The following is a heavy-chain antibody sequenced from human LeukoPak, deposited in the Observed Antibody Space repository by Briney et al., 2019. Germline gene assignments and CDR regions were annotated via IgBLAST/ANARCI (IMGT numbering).Heavy chain of an antibody. V-gene: IGHV4-34*01. D-gene: IGHD6-19*01. CDR1: GGSFSGYY. CDR2: INHSGST. CDR3: ARGLARYSSGWYKGLFDY. Sequence: SETLSLTCAVYGGSFSGYYWSWIRQPPGKGLEWIGEINHSGSTNYNPSLKSRVTISVDTSKNQFSLKLSSVTAADTAVYYCARGLARYSSGWYKGLFDYWGQGTLVTVSS. J-gene: IGHJ4*02.